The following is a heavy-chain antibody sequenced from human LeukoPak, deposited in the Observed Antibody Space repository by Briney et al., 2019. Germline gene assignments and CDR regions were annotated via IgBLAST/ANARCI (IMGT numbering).Heavy chain of an antibody. CDR3: ATGRYQLLIEDY. D-gene: IGHD2-2*01. CDR1: GYTFTDYY. CDR2: VDPEDGET. J-gene: IGHJ4*02. Sequence: ASVKISCKVSGYTFTDYYMHWVQQAPGKGLEWMGLVDPEDGETIYAEKFQGRVTITADTSTDTAYMELGSLRSEDTAVYYCATGRYQLLIEDYWGQGTLVTVSS. V-gene: IGHV1-69-2*01.